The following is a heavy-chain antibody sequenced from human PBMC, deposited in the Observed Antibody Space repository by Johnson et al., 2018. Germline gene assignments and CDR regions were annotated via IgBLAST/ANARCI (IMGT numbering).Heavy chain of an antibody. V-gene: IGHV3-43D*03. CDR2: ISWDGGST. CDR1: GFPFDDYV. Sequence: VQLQESGGAVVQPGESLRLSCAGSGFPFDDYVMHWVRQAPGKGLEWVSLISWDGGSTYYADSVKGRFTISRDNNKNSLFLQMNSLRPEDTAVYFCAKDIDSYGNYNYGLDVWGQGTTVTVFS. D-gene: IGHD5-18*01. J-gene: IGHJ6*02. CDR3: AKDIDSYGNYNYGLDV.